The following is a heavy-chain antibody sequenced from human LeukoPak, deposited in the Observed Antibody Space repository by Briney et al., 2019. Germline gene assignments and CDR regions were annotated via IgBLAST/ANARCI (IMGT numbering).Heavy chain of an antibody. CDR2: ISYDGSNK. J-gene: IGHJ4*02. D-gene: IGHD6-19*01. CDR3: ARGVAGTEGIDY. CDR1: GFTFSSYA. Sequence: GGSLRLSCAASGFTFSSYAMHWVRQAPGKGLEWVAVISYDGSNKYYADSVKGRFTISRDNSKNTLYLQMNSLRAEDTAVYYCARGVAGTEGIDYWGQGTLVTVSS. V-gene: IGHV3-30*04.